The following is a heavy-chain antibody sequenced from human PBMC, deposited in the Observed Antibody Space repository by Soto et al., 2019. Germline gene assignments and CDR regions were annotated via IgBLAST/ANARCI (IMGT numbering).Heavy chain of an antibody. D-gene: IGHD6-19*01. CDR2: IIPMFGIP. CDR1: GGTLSKHA. CDR3: ARGGTSGWLKGAYDV. J-gene: IGHJ3*01. Sequence: QVQLVQSGAEVKKPGSSVKVSCKASGGTLSKHAITWVRRAPGQGLEWLGGIIPMFGIPNYPQKFQGRVTISADDSTNTSHMERNSLTSEDTAIYYCARGGTSGWLKGAYDVWGQGTMVTVS. V-gene: IGHV1-69*01.